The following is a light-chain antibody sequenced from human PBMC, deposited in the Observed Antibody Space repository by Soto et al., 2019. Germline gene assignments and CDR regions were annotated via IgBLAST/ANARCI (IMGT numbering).Light chain of an antibody. CDR2: AAS. Sequence: DIQLTQSPSFLSASVGDRVTITCRASQGISSHLAWYQQKPGKAPKLLLYAASTLQSGVPSGFSGSGSGTEFTLTISSLQPEDFATYYCQQVKSYPLTFGGGTKVEIK. CDR1: QGISSH. CDR3: QQVKSYPLT. V-gene: IGKV1-9*01. J-gene: IGKJ4*01.